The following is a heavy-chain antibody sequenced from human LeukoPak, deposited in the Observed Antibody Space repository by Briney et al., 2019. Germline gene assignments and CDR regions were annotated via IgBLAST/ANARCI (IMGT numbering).Heavy chain of an antibody. J-gene: IGHJ5*02. CDR2: INHSGST. CDR3: ARRTPLAAATNLPNNWFDP. V-gene: IGHV4-34*01. Sequence: SETLSLTCAVYGRSFSGYYWSWIRQPPGKGLEWIGEINHSGSTNYNPSLKSRVTISVDTSKNQFSLKLSSVTAADTAVYYCARRTPLAAATNLPNNWFDPWGQGTLVTVSS. CDR1: GRSFSGYY. D-gene: IGHD6-13*01.